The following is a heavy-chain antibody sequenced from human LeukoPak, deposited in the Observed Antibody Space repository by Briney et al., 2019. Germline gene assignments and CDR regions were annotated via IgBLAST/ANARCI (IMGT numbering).Heavy chain of an antibody. J-gene: IGHJ4*02. CDR1: GFTISSFW. V-gene: IGHV3-7*01. Sequence: PGGSLRLSCAVSGFTISSFWMSWVRQAPGKGLEWVASIKRDGSEKYYVDSVKGRFAISRDNAKNSLYLQMNSLRGEDTALYYCARGQYYYDGGYWGQGTLVTVSS. D-gene: IGHD3-22*01. CDR2: IKRDGSEK. CDR3: ARGQYYYDGGY.